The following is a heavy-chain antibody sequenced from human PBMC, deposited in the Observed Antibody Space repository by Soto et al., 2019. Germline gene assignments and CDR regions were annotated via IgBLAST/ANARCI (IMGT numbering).Heavy chain of an antibody. D-gene: IGHD1-26*01. CDR1: GFSFSTYA. Sequence: QVQLVQSGGGVVQPGRSLRLSCAASGFSFSTYAMHWVRQAPGKGLEWVAVIWYDGSTKYYSDSVRGRFTISRDNSNKTLYLQMSSLGAEDTAVYYCARDYRGNYKVLFYLDFWGQRTLVTVSS. CDR3: ARDYRGNYKVLFYLDF. V-gene: IGHV3-33*01. J-gene: IGHJ4*02. CDR2: IWYDGSTK.